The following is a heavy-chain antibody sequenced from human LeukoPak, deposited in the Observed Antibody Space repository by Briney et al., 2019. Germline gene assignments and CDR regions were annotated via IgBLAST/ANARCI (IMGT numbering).Heavy chain of an antibody. D-gene: IGHD3-22*01. V-gene: IGHV3-23*01. CDR2: ISGSGGST. J-gene: IGHJ6*02. CDR1: GFTFSSYA. Sequence: GGSLRLSCAASGFTFSSYAMSWVRQAPGKGLEWVSAISGSGGSTYYADSVKGRFTISRDNSKNTLYLQMNSLRAEDTAVYYCARESRDSSGYYSDHYYYYGMDVWGQGTTVTVSS. CDR3: ARESRDSSGYYSDHYYYYGMDV.